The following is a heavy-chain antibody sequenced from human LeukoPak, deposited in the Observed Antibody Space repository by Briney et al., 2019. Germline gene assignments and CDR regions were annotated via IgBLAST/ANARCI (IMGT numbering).Heavy chain of an antibody. CDR3: AKDLWAIAGDYSH. CDR1: GFTFSSYG. Sequence: GGSLRLSCTASGFTFSSYGTSWVRQAPGKGLEWVSSISGGGGGTYYADSVKGRFTISRDNSKNTLYLQMNSLRAEDTAVYYCAKDLWAIAGDYSHWGQGTLVTVSS. J-gene: IGHJ4*02. V-gene: IGHV3-23*01. CDR2: ISGGGGGT. D-gene: IGHD4-11*01.